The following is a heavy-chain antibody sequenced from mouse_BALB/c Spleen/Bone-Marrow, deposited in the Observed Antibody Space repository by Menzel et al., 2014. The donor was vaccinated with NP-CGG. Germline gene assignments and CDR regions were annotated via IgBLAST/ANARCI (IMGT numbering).Heavy chain of an antibody. CDR2: ISGSGSST. CDR1: GFTFSGYG. D-gene: IGHD3-3*01. Sequence: EVKLVESGGGLVQPGGSLKLSCAASGFTFSGYGMSWVCQTPDKGLELVATISGSGSSTYYPDSVKGRFTISRDNARNTLYLQMSSLKSEDTAMYYCARGRDWFDYWGQGTTLTVSS. V-gene: IGHV5-6-3*01. CDR3: ARGRDWFDY. J-gene: IGHJ2*01.